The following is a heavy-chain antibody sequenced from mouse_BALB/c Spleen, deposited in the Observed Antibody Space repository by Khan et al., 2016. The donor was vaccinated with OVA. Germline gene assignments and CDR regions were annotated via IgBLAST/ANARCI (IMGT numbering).Heavy chain of an antibody. Sequence: QVQLKQSGPGLVAPSQSLSITCTVSGFSLTSYGVHWVRQPPGKGLEWLVVIWSDGFTTYNSALKSRLSISKDNSKSQIFLKMNSLQTDDTAIYYCARGIYDFGSRYMVYWGQGTSVTVSS. CDR2: IWSDGFT. D-gene: IGHD1-1*01. CDR1: GFSLTSYG. V-gene: IGHV2-6*02. CDR3: ARGIYDFGSRYMVY. J-gene: IGHJ4*01.